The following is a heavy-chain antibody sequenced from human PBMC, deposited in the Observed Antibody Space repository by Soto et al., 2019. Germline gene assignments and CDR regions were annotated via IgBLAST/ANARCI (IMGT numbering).Heavy chain of an antibody. V-gene: IGHV4-39*01. CDR2: IYYSGST. J-gene: IGHJ4*02. CDR1: GGSISSSSYY. Sequence: SETLSLTCTVSGGSISSSSYYWGWIRQPPGKGLEWIGSIYYSGSTYYNPSLKSRVTISVDTSKNQFSLKLSSVTAADTALYYCARQPSGNYGTDYWGQGTLVTVSS. D-gene: IGHD4-17*01. CDR3: ARQPSGNYGTDY.